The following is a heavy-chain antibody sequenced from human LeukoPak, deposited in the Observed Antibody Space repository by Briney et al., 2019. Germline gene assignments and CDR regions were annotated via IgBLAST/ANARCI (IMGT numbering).Heavy chain of an antibody. D-gene: IGHD4/OR15-4a*01. J-gene: IGHJ4*02. CDR3: ARRAGAYSHPYDY. Sequence: GGSLRLSCAASGFTFSSYSMNWVRQAPGKGLEWVSSISGSSSYIYYADSVKGRFTISRHNAKNSLYLQMNSLRAEDTAVYYCARRAGAYSHPYDYWGQGTLVTVSS. CDR2: ISGSSSYI. CDR1: GFTFSSYS. V-gene: IGHV3-21*04.